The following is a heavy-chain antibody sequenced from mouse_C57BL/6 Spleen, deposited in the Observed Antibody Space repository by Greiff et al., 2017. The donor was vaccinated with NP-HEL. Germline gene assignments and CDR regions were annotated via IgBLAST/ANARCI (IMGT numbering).Heavy chain of an antibody. CDR2: IDPSDSYT. D-gene: IGHD2-4*01. J-gene: IGHJ3*01. CDR3: ARSHYDSGGFAY. Sequence: QVQLKQPGAELVKPGASVKLSCKASGYTFTSYWMQWVKQRPGQGLEWIGEIDPSDSYTNYNQKFKGKATLTVDTSSSTAYMQLSSLTSEDSAVYYCARSHYDSGGFAYWGQGTLVTVSA. CDR1: GYTFTSYW. V-gene: IGHV1-50*01.